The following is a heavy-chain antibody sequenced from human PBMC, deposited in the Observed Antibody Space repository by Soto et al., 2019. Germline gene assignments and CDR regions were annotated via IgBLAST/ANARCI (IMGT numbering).Heavy chain of an antibody. CDR1: GFTFGGYA. CDR3: APQGGP. V-gene: IGHV3-23*01. D-gene: IGHD3-16*01. J-gene: IGHJ5*02. CDR2: ISVSGGGT. Sequence: PGGSLRLSCATSGFTFGGYAMSWVRQAPGKGLEWVSSISVSGGGTYYADSVKGRFTVSRDNSKNTLYLQMNSLTVEDTAVFNCAPQGGPWGQGTMVTV.